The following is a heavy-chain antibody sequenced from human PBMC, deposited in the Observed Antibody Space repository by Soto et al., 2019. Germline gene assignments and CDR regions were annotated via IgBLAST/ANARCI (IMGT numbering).Heavy chain of an antibody. CDR2: INPSGGST. V-gene: IGHV1-46*01. D-gene: IGHD3-22*01. CDR1: GYTFTSYY. J-gene: IGHJ4*02. Sequence: GASVKVSCKASGYTFTSYYMHWVRQAPGQGLEWMGIINPSGGSTSYAQKFQGRVTMTRDTSTSTVYMELNSLRAEDTSVYYCAREYSLAVVAPGYWGQGILVTVSS. CDR3: AREYSLAVVAPGY.